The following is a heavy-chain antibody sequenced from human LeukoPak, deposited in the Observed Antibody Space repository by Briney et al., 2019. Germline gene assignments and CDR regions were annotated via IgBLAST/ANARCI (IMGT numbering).Heavy chain of an antibody. CDR1: GGSISSYY. Sequence: SETLSLTCTVSGGSISSYYWSWLRQPPGKGLECIGYIYYSGSTNYNPSLKSRVTISVDTSKNQFSLKLSSVTAADTAVYYCGRFGELGLWALDIWGQGTMVTVSS. V-gene: IGHV4-59*01. CDR3: GRFGELGLWALDI. D-gene: IGHD3-10*01. J-gene: IGHJ3*02. CDR2: IYYSGST.